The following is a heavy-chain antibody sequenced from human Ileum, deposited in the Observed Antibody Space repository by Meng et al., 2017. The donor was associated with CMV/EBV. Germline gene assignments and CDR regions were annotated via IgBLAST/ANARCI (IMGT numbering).Heavy chain of an antibody. Sequence: QVQLRQWGAGLLKPSGTLSLMCAVYGGSFSEYHWSWIRQPPGKGLGWIGEINHGGSSNYNPSLKSRVTISVDRSRNQVSLKLTSVTAADTAVYYCARASPQRRFLSYWGQGTLVTVSS. CDR2: INHGGSS. CDR1: GGSFSEYH. J-gene: IGHJ4*02. V-gene: IGHV4-34*01. CDR3: ARASPQRRFLSY. D-gene: IGHD3-3*01.